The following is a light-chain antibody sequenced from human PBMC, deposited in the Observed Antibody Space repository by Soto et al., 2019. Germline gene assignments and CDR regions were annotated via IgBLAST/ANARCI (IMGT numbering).Light chain of an antibody. CDR3: HYYDDSPPFP. CDR1: QSVSSRF. CDR2: GAS. J-gene: IGKJ3*01. V-gene: IGKV3-20*01. Sequence: EIVLTQSPGTLSLSPGERATFSCRASQSVSSRFLAWYQQKPGQAPRLLIYGASSRATGIPDRFSGSGSGTDFTLTISRLEPEDFAVYYCHYYDDSPPFPFGPGTKVAIK.